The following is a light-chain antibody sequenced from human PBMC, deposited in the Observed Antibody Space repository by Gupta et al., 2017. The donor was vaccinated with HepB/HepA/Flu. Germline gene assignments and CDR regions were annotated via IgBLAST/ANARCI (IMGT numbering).Light chain of an antibody. CDR3: QQDNYWPPLT. CDR1: QRLNSN. V-gene: IGKV3-15*01. CDR2: GAS. Sequence: EIVLTQSPATLSVSPGDRATLSCRASQRLNSNLAWYQQKPGQAPRLLIYGASTRDTGIPARFSGSEYGKELTLTISSRQSEDFGVYYCQQDNYWPPLTFGGGTKVEI. J-gene: IGKJ4*01.